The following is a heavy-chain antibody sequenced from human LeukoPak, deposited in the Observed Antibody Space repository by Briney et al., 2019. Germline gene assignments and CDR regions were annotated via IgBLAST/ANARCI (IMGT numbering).Heavy chain of an antibody. V-gene: IGHV1-69*05. D-gene: IGHD3-22*01. J-gene: IGHJ4*02. CDR1: GGTFSSYA. CDR2: IIPIFGTA. CDR3: AREEDSSGYFDY. Sequence: GASVKVSCKASGGTFSSYAISWVRQAPGQGLEWMGGIIPIFGTANYAQKFQGRVTITTDESTSTAYMEPSSLRSEDTAVYYCAREEDSSGYFDYWGQGTLVTVSS.